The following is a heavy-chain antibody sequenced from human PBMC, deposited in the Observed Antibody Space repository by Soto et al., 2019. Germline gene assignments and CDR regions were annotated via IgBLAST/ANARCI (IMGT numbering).Heavy chain of an antibody. V-gene: IGHV3-9*01. CDR2: INWKSDI. D-gene: IGHD6-19*01. Sequence: PGGSLRLSCAVSGFTFDDNAMHWVRQAPEKGLEWVSGINWKSDIGYADSVKGRFTISRDNAENSLYLQMNSLRSEDTAVYYCATVAVAGASFDYWGQGTLVTVSS. J-gene: IGHJ4*02. CDR1: GFTFDDNA. CDR3: ATVAVAGASFDY.